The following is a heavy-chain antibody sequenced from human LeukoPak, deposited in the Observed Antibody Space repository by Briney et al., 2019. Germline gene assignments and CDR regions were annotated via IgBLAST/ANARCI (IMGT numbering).Heavy chain of an antibody. CDR2: ISIDGRGT. J-gene: IGHJ4*02. Sequence: GRSLRLSCAASGFTFSNYALHWVRQAPGKGLEWMAVISIDGRGTYYAGSVKGRFTISRDNSKNTLYLQVDSLRAEDTAVYYCAKGGKWDVTPFDYWGQGTLVTVSS. V-gene: IGHV3-30*04. CDR3: AKGGKWDVTPFDY. CDR1: GFTFSNYA. D-gene: IGHD1-26*01.